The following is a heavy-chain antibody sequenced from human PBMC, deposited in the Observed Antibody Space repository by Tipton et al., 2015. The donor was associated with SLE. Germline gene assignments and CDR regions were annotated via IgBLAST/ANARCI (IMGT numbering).Heavy chain of an antibody. D-gene: IGHD3-9*01. V-gene: IGHV4-31*03. CDR1: GGSISSGGYY. CDR3: ARDRYFDYYYGMDV. CDR2: IYYSGST. Sequence: TLSLTCTVSGGSISSGGYYWSWIRQHPGKGPEWIGYIYYSGSTYYNPSLESRVTISVDTSKNQFSLKLSSVTAADTAVYYCARDRYFDYYYGMDVWGQGTTVTVSS. J-gene: IGHJ6*02.